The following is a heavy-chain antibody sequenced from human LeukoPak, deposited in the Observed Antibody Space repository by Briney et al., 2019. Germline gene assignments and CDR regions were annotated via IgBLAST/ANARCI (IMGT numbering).Heavy chain of an antibody. J-gene: IGHJ6*02. V-gene: IGHV3-53*01. CDR3: ARGGGLDV. D-gene: IGHD3-16*01. CDR2: LYSDGTT. CDR1: GFIVSSNY. Sequence: PGGSLRLSCAASGFIVSSNYMNWVRQAPGKGLEWVSVLYSDGTTYYADSVKGRFTISRDISKNTLYLQINNLRAEDTAVYFCARGGGLDVWGQGATVTVSS.